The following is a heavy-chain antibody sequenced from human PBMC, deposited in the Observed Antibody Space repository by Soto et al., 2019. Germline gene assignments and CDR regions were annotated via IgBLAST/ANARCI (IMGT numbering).Heavy chain of an antibody. J-gene: IGHJ3*02. D-gene: IGHD6-19*01. V-gene: IGHV1-18*01. CDR3: VRVSRSIAVAGTSDI. CDR1: GYTFTSYG. CDR2: ISAYNGNT. Sequence: GASVKVSCKASGYTFTSYGISWVRQAPGQGLEWMGWISAYNGNTNYAQKLQGRVTMTTDTSTSTAYMELRSLRSDDTAVYYCVRVSRSIAVAGTSDIWGQGTMVTVSS.